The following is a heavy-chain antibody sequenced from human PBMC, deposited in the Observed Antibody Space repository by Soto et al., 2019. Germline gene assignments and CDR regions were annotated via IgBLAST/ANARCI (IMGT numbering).Heavy chain of an antibody. CDR2: ISYDGSNK. Sequence: HPGGSLRLSCAASGFTFSRYGMHWVRQAPGKGLEWVAVISYDGSNKYYADSVKGRFTISRDNSKNTLYLQMNSLRAEDTAVYYCAKEGGYDFWSGLVLGHNWFDPWGQGTLVTVSS. D-gene: IGHD3-3*01. CDR1: GFTFSRYG. J-gene: IGHJ5*02. V-gene: IGHV3-30*18. CDR3: AKEGGYDFWSGLVLGHNWFDP.